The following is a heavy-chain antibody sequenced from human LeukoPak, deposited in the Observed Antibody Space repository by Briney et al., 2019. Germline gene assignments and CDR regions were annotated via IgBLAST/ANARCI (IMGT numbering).Heavy chain of an antibody. CDR3: VRHDYYGSLNWFDP. CDR1: GGSLNSPNYY. J-gene: IGHJ5*02. CDR2: IYYTGTT. D-gene: IGHD3-10*01. V-gene: IGHV4-39*01. Sequence: SETLSLTCIVSGGSLNSPNYYWGWIRQPPGKGLEWIATIYYTGTTYYNPSLKSRLTISVDTSKNQFFLKLTSVTAADTAVYYCVRHDYYGSLNWFDPWGQGTLITVSS.